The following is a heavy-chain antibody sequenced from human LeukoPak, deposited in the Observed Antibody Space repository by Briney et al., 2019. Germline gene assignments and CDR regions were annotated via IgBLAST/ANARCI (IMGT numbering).Heavy chain of an antibody. CDR1: GYTFTGYY. CDR3: AREVDCSSPSCQLDY. J-gene: IGHJ4*02. Sequence: ASVKVSCQASGYTFTGYYMHWVRPAPGQGLAWMAWINPNSGGTNYAQKFQGRVTMTRDTSITTAYLELSSLRSDDTAVYYCAREVDCSSPSCQLDYWGQGTLVTVSS. V-gene: IGHV1-2*02. CDR2: INPNSGGT. D-gene: IGHD2-2*01.